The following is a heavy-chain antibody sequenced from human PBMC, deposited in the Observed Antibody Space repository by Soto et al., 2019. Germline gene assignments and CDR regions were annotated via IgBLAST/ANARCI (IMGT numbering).Heavy chain of an antibody. D-gene: IGHD2-15*01. J-gene: IGHJ5*02. CDR2: MNPNSGNT. Sequence: ASVKVSCKSSGYTFTSYDINCVRQATGQGLEWMGWMNPNSGNTGYAQKFQGRVTMTRNTSISTAYMELSSLRSEDTAVYYCARVSQDNWFDPWGQGTLVTVSS. CDR3: ARVSQDNWFDP. CDR1: GYTFTSYD. V-gene: IGHV1-8*01.